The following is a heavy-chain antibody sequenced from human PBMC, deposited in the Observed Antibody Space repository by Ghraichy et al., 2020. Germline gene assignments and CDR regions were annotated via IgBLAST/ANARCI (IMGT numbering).Heavy chain of an antibody. CDR1: GITGSTQA. CDR2: ISAGGDRR. V-gene: IGHV3-23*01. J-gene: IGHJ6*03. CDR3: ARDPDYDFWNGYTYLDV. Sequence: GGSLRLSCAVSGITGSTQAVTWVRQAPGKGLEWVSTISAGGDRRYADSLEGRFTVSRDKSKNTVNLQMNILRAEDTAVYYCARDPDYDFWNGYTYLDVWGTGTMVTVS. D-gene: IGHD3/OR15-3a*01.